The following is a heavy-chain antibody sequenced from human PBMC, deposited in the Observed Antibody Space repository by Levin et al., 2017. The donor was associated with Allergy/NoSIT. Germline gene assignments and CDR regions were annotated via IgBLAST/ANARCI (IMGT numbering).Heavy chain of an antibody. J-gene: IGHJ1*01. V-gene: IGHV3-15*01. CDR2: IKSKPDGGTT. D-gene: IGHD2-15*01. CDR3: TTDAGVAAAPIFQH. CDR1: GFTFGNAW. Sequence: GESLKISCAASGFTFGNAWMSWVRQAPGKGLEWVGRIKSKPDGGTTDYAAPVKGRFTISRDDSKNTVSLQMSSLKIEDTAVYYCTTDAGVAAAPIFQHWGQGTLVTVSS.